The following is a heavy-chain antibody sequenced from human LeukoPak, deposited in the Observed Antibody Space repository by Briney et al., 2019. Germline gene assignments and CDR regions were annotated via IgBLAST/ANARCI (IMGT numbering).Heavy chain of an antibody. V-gene: IGHV3-53*01. J-gene: IGHJ6*02. CDR1: GFTVSSNY. CDR3: ARDLFIAAAGTMDYYYYGMDV. Sequence: GSLRLSCAASGFTVSSNYMSWVRQAPGKGLEWVSVIYSGGSTYYADSVKGRFTISRDNSKNTLYLQMNSLRAEDTAVYYCARDLFIAAAGTMDYYYYGMDVWGQGTTVTVSS. CDR2: IYSGGST. D-gene: IGHD6-13*01.